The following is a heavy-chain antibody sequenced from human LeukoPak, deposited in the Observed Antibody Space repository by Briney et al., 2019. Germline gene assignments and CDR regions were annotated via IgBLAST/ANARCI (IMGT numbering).Heavy chain of an antibody. CDR3: ARLHLNIFPPSYSYGMDV. CDR1: GFAFSSYV. V-gene: IGHV3-21*01. CDR2: ISSSSRHI. Sequence: PGGSLRLSCAASGFAFSSYVMTWVRQAPGKGLEWVSSISSSSRHIYYADSVKGRLTISRDNAKNSLFLQMNSLRAEDTAVYYCARLHLNIFPPSYSYGMDVWGKGTTVTVSS. J-gene: IGHJ6*04. D-gene: IGHD2-21*01.